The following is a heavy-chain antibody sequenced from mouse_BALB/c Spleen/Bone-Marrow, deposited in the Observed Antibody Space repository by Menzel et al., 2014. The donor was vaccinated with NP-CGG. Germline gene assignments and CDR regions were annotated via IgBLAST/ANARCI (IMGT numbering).Heavy chain of an antibody. J-gene: IGHJ3*01. D-gene: IGHD2-10*02. V-gene: IGHV1-5*01. CDR1: GYSFTSYW. Sequence: LQQSGTVLARPGASVKMSCKASGYSFTSYWMHWVKQRPGQGLEWIGAIYPGNSDTSYDQKFKGKAKLTAVTSAXTAYMELSSLTNEDSAVYYCTFLVKEDFAYWGQGTLVTVSA. CDR2: IYPGNSDT. CDR3: TFLVKEDFAY.